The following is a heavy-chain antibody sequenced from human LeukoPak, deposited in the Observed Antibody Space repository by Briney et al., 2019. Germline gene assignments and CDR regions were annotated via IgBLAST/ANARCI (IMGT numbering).Heavy chain of an antibody. Sequence: QPGRSLRLSCAASGFTFSSYGMHWVRQAPGKGLEGVAVIWYDGTNKYHADSVKGRFTISRDNSKNTLYLQMNSLRAEDTAVYYCARDHTMVRGVMDYWGQGTLVTVSS. CDR2: IWYDGTNK. D-gene: IGHD3-10*01. CDR3: ARDHTMVRGVMDY. V-gene: IGHV3-33*01. J-gene: IGHJ4*02. CDR1: GFTFSSYG.